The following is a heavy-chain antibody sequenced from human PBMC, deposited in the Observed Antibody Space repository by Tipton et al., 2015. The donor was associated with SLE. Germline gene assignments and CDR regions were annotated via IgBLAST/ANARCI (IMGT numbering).Heavy chain of an antibody. J-gene: IGHJ4*02. CDR1: GFTFSSYA. V-gene: IGHV3-23*01. D-gene: IGHD3-22*01. CDR3: AKDPSTYYYDSSGYYPFDY. CDR2: ISGSGGST. Sequence: SLRLSCAASGFTFSSYAMSWVRQAPGKGLEWVSAISGSGGSTYYADSVKGRFTISRDNSKNTLYLQMNSLRAEDTAVYYCAKDPSTYYYDSSGYYPFDYWGQGTLVTVSS.